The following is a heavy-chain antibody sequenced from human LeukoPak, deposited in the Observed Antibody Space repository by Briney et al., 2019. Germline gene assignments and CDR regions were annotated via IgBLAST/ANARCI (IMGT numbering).Heavy chain of an antibody. CDR3: ASSGLGGDY. D-gene: IGHD3-16*01. CDR2: IYYSGST. Sequence: SETLSLTCTVSGVSISSYYWSWLRQPPGKGLEWIGYIYYSGSTNYNPSLKSRVTISVDTSKNQFSLKLSSVTAADTAVYYCASSGLGGDYWGQGTLVTVSS. J-gene: IGHJ4*02. V-gene: IGHV4-59*01. CDR1: GVSISSYY.